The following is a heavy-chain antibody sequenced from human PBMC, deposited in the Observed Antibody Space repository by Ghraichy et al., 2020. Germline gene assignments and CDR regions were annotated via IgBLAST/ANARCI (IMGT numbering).Heavy chain of an antibody. D-gene: IGHD3-16*01. J-gene: IGHJ4*02. V-gene: IGHV3-48*02. CDR2: ISSSSSTI. Sequence: GGSLRLSCAASGFTFSSYSMNWVRQAPGKGLEWVSYISSSSSTIYYADSVKGRFTISRDNAKNSLYLQMNSLRDEDTAVYYCARDLVVWGSGAPFDYWGQGTLVTVSS. CDR1: GFTFSSYS. CDR3: ARDLVVWGSGAPFDY.